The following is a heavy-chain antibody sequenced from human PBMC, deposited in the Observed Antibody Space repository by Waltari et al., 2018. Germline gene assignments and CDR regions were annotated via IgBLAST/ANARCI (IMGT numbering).Heavy chain of an antibody. V-gene: IGHV1-18*04. CDR1: GYTFTSHS. CDR2: INRNNGNT. Sequence: QVQLVQSGTEVMKPGASVKVSCKASGYTFTSHSSTWVRQAPGQGPEWLGWINRNNGNTKFAQKFQGRVSLTTDTSTSTAYMDLRSLTSDDTAVYYCARDYCSGDGCSLDCWGQGTLVTVSS. CDR3: ARDYCSGDGCSLDC. D-gene: IGHD2-15*01. J-gene: IGHJ4*02.